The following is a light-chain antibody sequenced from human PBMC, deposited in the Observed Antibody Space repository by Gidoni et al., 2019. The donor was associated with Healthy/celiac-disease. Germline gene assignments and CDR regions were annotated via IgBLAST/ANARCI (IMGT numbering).Light chain of an antibody. CDR3: QHYYSTPIT. Sequence: DIVMTLSPDSLAVSLGERATINCKSSQSVLYSSNNKNYLAWYQQKPGKPPKLLIYWASTRESGVPDRFSGSGSGTDFTLTISSLQAEDVAGYYCQHYYSTPITFGQGTRLEIK. J-gene: IGKJ5*01. CDR1: QSVLYSSNNKNY. CDR2: WAS. V-gene: IGKV4-1*01.